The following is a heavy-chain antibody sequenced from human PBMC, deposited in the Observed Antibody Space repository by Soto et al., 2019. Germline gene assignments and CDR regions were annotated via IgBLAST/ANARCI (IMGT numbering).Heavy chain of an antibody. CDR3: ARVMVRGVPFDY. Sequence: QVQLQESGPGLVKPSQTLSLTCTVSGGSISSGDYYWSWIRQPPGKSLEWIGYMYYSGSTYYNPSLKSRVTISVDTSKNQFSRKLSSVTAADTAVYYCARVMVRGVPFDYWGLGTLVTVSS. V-gene: IGHV4-30-4*01. J-gene: IGHJ4*02. D-gene: IGHD3-10*01. CDR2: MYYSGST. CDR1: GGSISSGDYY.